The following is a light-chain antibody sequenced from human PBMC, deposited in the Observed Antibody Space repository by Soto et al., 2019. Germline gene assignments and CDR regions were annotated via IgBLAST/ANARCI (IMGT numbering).Light chain of an antibody. V-gene: IGLV1-47*01. J-gene: IGLJ2*01. CDR2: RNN. Sequence: QLVLTQPPSASETPGQRVTISCSGSSSNIGSNYVYWYQQLPGTAPKLLIYRNNQRPSGVPDRFSGSKSGTSASLAISGLRSEDEADYYCAAWDDSLSGPVFGGGTKLTVL. CDR1: SSNIGSNY. CDR3: AAWDDSLSGPV.